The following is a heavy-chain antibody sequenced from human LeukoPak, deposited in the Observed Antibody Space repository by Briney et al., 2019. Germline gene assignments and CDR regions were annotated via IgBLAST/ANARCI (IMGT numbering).Heavy chain of an antibody. CDR3: AKVFRSYYYDSSCYLDH. Sequence: GGSLRLSCSASGFTFEEFAMHWVRQAPGKGLEWVSGISWNSNSVGYADSVKDRFTLSRDNANNALHLEMNSLRDEDTAVYYCAKVFRSYYYDSSCYLDHWGQGTLVIVSS. CDR2: ISWNSNSV. V-gene: IGHV3-9*01. D-gene: IGHD3-22*01. J-gene: IGHJ4*01. CDR1: GFTFEEFA.